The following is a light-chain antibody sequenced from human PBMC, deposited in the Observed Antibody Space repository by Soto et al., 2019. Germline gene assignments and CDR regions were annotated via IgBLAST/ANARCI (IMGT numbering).Light chain of an antibody. CDR3: SSYTTSSLDV. V-gene: IGLV2-14*01. J-gene: IGLJ1*01. CDR2: DVS. CDR1: SSDVGGYTY. Sequence: QSVLTQPASVSGSPGQSIAISCTGTSSDVGGYTYVSWYQQYPGKAPKVLIYDVSKRPSGVSDRFSGSKSGNTASLTISGLQSEDEADYYCSSYTTSSLDVFGTGTKVTVL.